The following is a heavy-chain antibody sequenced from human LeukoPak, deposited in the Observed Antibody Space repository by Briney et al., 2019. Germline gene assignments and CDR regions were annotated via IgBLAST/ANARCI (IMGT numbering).Heavy chain of an antibody. Sequence: PGGSLRLSCAASGFTFSSYSLNWVRQAPGKGLEWVSCISASGSDIYYADSVKGRFTISRDNAKNSLYLQMNSLRAEDTAVYYCARDLVDPIVDVTAVLGGYGMDVWGQGTTVTVSS. CDR1: GFTFSSYS. CDR2: ISASGSDI. V-gene: IGHV3-21*01. D-gene: IGHD2-21*02. CDR3: ARDLVDPIVDVTAVLGGYGMDV. J-gene: IGHJ6*02.